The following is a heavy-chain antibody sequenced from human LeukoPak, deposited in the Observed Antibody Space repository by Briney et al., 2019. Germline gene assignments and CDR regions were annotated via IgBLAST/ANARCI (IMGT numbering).Heavy chain of an antibody. CDR2: ISSSRSHI. D-gene: IGHD6-19*01. V-gene: IGHV3-21*01. J-gene: IGHJ4*02. CDR3: ARDAAEDRAEAGY. Sequence: GGSVTLSCGASGFTFSSYSMNWVRQAPGRGVEWVSSISSSRSHIFYADSVKARFTISRDNAKNSLYLQMNSLRAEDTAVYYCARDAAEDRAEAGYWGQGTLVTVSS. CDR1: GFTFSSYS.